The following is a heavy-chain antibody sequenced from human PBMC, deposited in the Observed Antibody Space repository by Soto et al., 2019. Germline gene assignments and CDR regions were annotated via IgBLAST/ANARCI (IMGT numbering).Heavy chain of an antibody. J-gene: IGHJ4*02. Sequence: ASVKVSCKASGHTFSGYYVHWVRQAPGQGLEWMCWVNPNSGGTHYAHKFQWRVSMSRDTSLSEVYMEPRSLRIDDMGVDFRESDYMGHDLTATTGEFGPFWWQRNLVTVSS. CDR2: VNPNSGGT. CDR3: ESDYMGHDLTATTGEFGPF. V-gene: IGHV1-2*07. D-gene: IGHD7-27*01. CDR1: GHTFSGYY.